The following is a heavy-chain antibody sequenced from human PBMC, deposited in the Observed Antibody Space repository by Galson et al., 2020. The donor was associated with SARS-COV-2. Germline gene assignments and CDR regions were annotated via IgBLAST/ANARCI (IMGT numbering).Heavy chain of an antibody. CDR2: IYYSGST. CDR3: ARHYDILTGYPNIYFDY. V-gene: IGHV4-39*01. Sequence: SETLSLTCTVSGGSISSSSYYWGWIRQPPGKGLEWIGRIYYSGSTYYNPSLKSRVTISVDTSKNQFSLKLSSVTAADTAVYYCARHYDILTGYPNIYFDYWGQGTLVTVSS. J-gene: IGHJ4*02. D-gene: IGHD3-9*01. CDR1: GGSISSSSYY.